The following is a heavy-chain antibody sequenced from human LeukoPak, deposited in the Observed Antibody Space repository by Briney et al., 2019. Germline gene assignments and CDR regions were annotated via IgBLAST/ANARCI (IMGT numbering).Heavy chain of an antibody. CDR1: GFTFSSYS. V-gene: IGHV3-48*02. J-gene: IGHJ4*02. CDR3: ARDSTATSSPIDY. Sequence: PGGSLRPSCAASGFTFSSYSMNWVRQAPGKGLEWVPYISGSSSTIYYADSVKGRFTISRDNAKNSLYLQMNSLRDEDAAVYYCARDSTATSSPIDYWGQGTLVTVSS. CDR2: ISGSSSTI.